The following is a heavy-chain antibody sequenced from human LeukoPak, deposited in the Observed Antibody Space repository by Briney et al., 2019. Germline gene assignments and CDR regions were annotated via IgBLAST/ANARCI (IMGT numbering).Heavy chain of an antibody. J-gene: IGHJ4*02. D-gene: IGHD2-2*01. CDR3: ARVKVVPAATEGFDY. CDR2: IKQDGSEK. CDR1: GFTFSSYW. Sequence: GGSLRLSCAASGFTFSSYWMSWVRQAPGKGLEWVANIKQDGSEKYYVDSVKGRFTISRDNAKSSLYLQMNSLRAEDTAVYYCARVKVVPAATEGFDYWGQGTLVTVSS. V-gene: IGHV3-7*01.